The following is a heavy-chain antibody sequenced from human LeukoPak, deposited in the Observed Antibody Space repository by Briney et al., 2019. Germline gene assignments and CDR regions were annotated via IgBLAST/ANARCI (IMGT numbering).Heavy chain of an antibody. CDR3: ARGEITMVRGVIRAFDI. Sequence: ASVKVSCKASGGTFSSYAISWVRQAPGQGLEWMGGIIPIFGTANYAQKFQGRVTITADESTSTAYMELSSLRSEDTAVYCCARGEITMVRGVIRAFDIWGQGTMVTVSS. J-gene: IGHJ3*02. CDR2: IIPIFGTA. V-gene: IGHV1-69*01. CDR1: GGTFSSYA. D-gene: IGHD3-10*01.